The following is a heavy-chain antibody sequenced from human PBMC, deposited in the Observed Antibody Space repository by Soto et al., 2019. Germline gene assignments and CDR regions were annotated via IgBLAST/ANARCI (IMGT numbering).Heavy chain of an antibody. D-gene: IGHD3-3*01. CDR1: GFSLTTSGVG. V-gene: IGHV2-5*05. J-gene: IGHJ4*02. CDR3: AHRVLRTVFGLVTTTAIYFDF. CDR2: IYWDDDK. Sequence: QITLNESGPTQVKPRQTLTLTCTFSGFSLTTSGVGVGWIRQSPGKAPEWLALIYWDDDKRYGPSLKSRLTITKDTSKNQVVLTMAAFAPADTATYYCAHRVLRTVFGLVTTTAIYFDFWGQGTPVAVSS.